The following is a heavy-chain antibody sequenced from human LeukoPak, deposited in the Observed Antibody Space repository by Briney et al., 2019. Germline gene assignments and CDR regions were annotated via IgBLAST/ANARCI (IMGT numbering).Heavy chain of an antibody. CDR1: GFTFSNSW. D-gene: IGHD3-10*01. V-gene: IGHV3-7*01. Sequence: GGSLRLSCAASGFTFSNSWINWVRQALGKGLEWVTNIKPDGSQTYYLDSVKSRFTVSRDNAKDSAYLQMNSLRAEDTAVYYCFGSGSYSNWDQGTLVTVSS. CDR2: IKPDGSQT. CDR3: FGSGSYSN. J-gene: IGHJ4*02.